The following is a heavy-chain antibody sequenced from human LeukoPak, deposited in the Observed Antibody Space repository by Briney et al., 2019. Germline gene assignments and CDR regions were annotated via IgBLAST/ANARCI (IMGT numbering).Heavy chain of an antibody. CDR1: GFTFSGSA. D-gene: IGHD6-13*01. CDR3: TTSYSGNSWYDWFGP. J-gene: IGHJ5*02. CDR2: IRTKANSYAT. V-gene: IGHV3-73*01. Sequence: GGSLRLSCAASGFTFSGSAMHWVRQASGKGLEWVGRIRTKANSYATAHAASVTGRFTISRDDSKDTSYLQMNSLKTEDTALYFCTTSYSGNSWYDWFGPWGQGTLVTVSS.